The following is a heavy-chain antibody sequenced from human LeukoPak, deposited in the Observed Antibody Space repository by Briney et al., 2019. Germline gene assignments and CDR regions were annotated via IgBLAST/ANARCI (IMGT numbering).Heavy chain of an antibody. V-gene: IGHV5-51*01. CDR3: ACRKVLDPWSGP. CDR2: IYPGDFRT. D-gene: IGHD4/OR15-4a*01. Sequence: GESLKISRNAFGYIFTTYWIGWVRQVPGKGLEWMGVIYPGDFRTRYNPSFQGRVTISADQSTSTAFLQLTNLQASDTATYYCACRKVLDPWSGPWGQGTLVTVSS. J-gene: IGHJ5*02. CDR1: GYIFTTYW.